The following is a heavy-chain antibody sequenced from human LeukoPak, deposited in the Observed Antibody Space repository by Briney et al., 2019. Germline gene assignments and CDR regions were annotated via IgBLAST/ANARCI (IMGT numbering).Heavy chain of an antibody. D-gene: IGHD2-15*01. CDR1: GGTFSSYA. CDR2: IIPIFGTA. Sequence: ASVKVSCKASGGTFSSYAISWVRQAPGQGLEWMGGIIPIFGTANYAQKFQGRVTMTTDTSTSTGYMELRSLRSDDTAVYYCARAGGGVVVAATPNWFDPWGQGTLVTVSS. CDR3: ARAGGGVVVAATPNWFDP. V-gene: IGHV1-69*05. J-gene: IGHJ5*02.